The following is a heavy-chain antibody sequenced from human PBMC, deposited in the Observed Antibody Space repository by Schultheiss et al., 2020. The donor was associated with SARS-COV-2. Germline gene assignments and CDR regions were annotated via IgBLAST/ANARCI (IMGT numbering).Heavy chain of an antibody. CDR2: ISYDGSNK. CDR1: GFTFSDYA. Sequence: GGSLRLSCVAAGFTFSDYAMHWVRQAPGKGLEWVAVISYDGSNKYYADSVKGRFTISRDNSKNTLYLQMNSLRAEDTAVYYCARVGRDGYNRLFDYWGQGTLVTVSS. V-gene: IGHV3-30-3*01. CDR3: ARVGRDGYNRLFDY. D-gene: IGHD5-24*01. J-gene: IGHJ4*02.